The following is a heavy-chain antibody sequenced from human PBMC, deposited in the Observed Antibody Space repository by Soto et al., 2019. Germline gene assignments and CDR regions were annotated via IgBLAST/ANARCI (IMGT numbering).Heavy chain of an antibody. J-gene: IGHJ4*02. CDR1: GFTFDDYG. D-gene: IGHD6-19*01. CDR3: ARLYSSGWYGPGRY. Sequence: GGSLRLSCAASGFTFDDYGMSWVRQAPGKGLEWVSGINWNGGSTGHADSVKGRFTISRDNAKNSLYLQMNSLRAEDTALYYCARLYSSGWYGPGRYWGQGTLVTVS. V-gene: IGHV3-20*04. CDR2: INWNGGST.